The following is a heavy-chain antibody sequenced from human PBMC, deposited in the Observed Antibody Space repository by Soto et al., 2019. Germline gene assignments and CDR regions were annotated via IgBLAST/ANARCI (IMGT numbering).Heavy chain of an antibody. J-gene: IGHJ4*02. CDR3: AREPPLGDYFDY. CDR2: ISSSSSYI. Sequence: GGSLRLSCAASGFTFSSYSMNWVRQAPGKGLEWVSSISSSSSYIYYADSVKGRFTISRDNAKNSLYLQMNSLRAEDTAVYYCAREPPLGDYFDYWGQGTLVTVSS. D-gene: IGHD4-17*01. CDR1: GFTFSSYS. V-gene: IGHV3-21*01.